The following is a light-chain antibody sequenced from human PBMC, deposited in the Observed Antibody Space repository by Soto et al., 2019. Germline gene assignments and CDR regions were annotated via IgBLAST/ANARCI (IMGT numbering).Light chain of an antibody. V-gene: IGLV2-8*01. CDR1: SSNIGDYKY. J-gene: IGLJ3*02. Sequence: QSALTQPSSASGSPGQSVTIPCTGSSSNIGDYKYVSWYQHHPGKAPKLMIYEVSERPSGVPDRFSGSKSGNTASLTVSGLQADDEADYYCYSHAGGLGGGTKVTVL. CDR2: EVS. CDR3: YSHAGG.